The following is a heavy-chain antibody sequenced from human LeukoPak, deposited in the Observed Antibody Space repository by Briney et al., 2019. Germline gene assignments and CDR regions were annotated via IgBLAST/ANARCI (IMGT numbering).Heavy chain of an antibody. CDR3: ARAGGGLFDH. J-gene: IGHJ4*02. CDR1: GFTISSYW. CDR2: SRQDGNEE. Sequence: PGGSLRLSCVASGFTISSYWMTWVRQAPGKGLEWVANSRQDGNEETYVDSVKGRFTISRDNAKNSLYLQMNSLRVEDTALYYCARAGGGLFDHWGQGTLVTVSS. D-gene: IGHD4-23*01. V-gene: IGHV3-7*04.